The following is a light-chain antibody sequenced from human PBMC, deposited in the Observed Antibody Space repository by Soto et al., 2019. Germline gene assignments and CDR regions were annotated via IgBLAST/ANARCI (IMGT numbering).Light chain of an antibody. CDR1: SSDVGGYNF. J-gene: IGLJ1*01. V-gene: IGLV2-14*03. CDR2: DVS. CDR3: SSYTTTSTRDV. Sequence: QSALTQTASVSGSPGQSITISCTGTSSDVGGYNFVSWYQQHPGNAPKLMIYDVSVRPSGVSNRFSGSKSGNTASLTISGLQTEDEAHYYCSSYTTTSTRDVFGPGTKVTVL.